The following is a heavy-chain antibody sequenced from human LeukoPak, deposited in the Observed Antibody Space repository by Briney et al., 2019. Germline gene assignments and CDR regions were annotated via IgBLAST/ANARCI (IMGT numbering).Heavy chain of an antibody. CDR2: IWYDGSNK. Sequence: GGSLRLSCAASGFTFSSYGMHWVRQAPGKGLEWVAVIWYDGSNKYYAGSVKGRFTISRDNAKNSLYLQMNSLRDEDTAVYFCARDLLDYWGQGTLVTVSS. V-gene: IGHV3-33*01. CDR1: GFTFSSYG. CDR3: ARDLLDY. J-gene: IGHJ4*02.